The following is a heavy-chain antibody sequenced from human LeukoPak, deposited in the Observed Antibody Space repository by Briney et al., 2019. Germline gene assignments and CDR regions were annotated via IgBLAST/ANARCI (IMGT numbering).Heavy chain of an antibody. J-gene: IGHJ3*02. CDR1: GFTFSSYA. CDR3: ARDGVVVAGTRRAFDI. Sequence: PGGSLRLSCSASGFTFSSYAMHWVRQAPGKGLEYVSAISSNGGSTYYADSVKGRFTISRDNSKNTLYLQMNSLRGEDTAVYYCARDGVVVAGTRRAFDIWGQGTMVTVSS. CDR2: ISSNGGST. V-gene: IGHV3-64*04. D-gene: IGHD6-19*01.